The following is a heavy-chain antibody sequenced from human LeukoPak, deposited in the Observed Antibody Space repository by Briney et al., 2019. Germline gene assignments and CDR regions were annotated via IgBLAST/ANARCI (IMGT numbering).Heavy chain of an antibody. Sequence: SETLSLTCTVSGGSISSYYWSRIRQPPGKGLEWIGYIYYSGSTNYNPSLKSRVTISVDTSKNQFSLKLSSVTAADTAVYYCARDTSRITIFGVVSYGMDVWGQGTTVTVSS. CDR1: GGSISSYY. D-gene: IGHD3-3*01. V-gene: IGHV4-59*01. J-gene: IGHJ6*02. CDR2: IYYSGST. CDR3: ARDTSRITIFGVVSYGMDV.